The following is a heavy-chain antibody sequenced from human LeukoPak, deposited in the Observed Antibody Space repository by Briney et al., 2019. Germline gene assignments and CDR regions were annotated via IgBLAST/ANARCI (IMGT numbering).Heavy chain of an antibody. J-gene: IGHJ3*02. Sequence: GESLKISCKGSGYSFNTYWIGWVRQMPGKGLGWMGIIYPGDSDTKYSPSFQGQVTISADKSISTAYLQWSSLKASDTAMYYCARPQDFGLTGMYAFDIWGQGTMVTVSS. CDR2: IYPGDSDT. CDR1: GYSFNTYW. V-gene: IGHV5-51*01. CDR3: ARPQDFGLTGMYAFDI. D-gene: IGHD7-27*01.